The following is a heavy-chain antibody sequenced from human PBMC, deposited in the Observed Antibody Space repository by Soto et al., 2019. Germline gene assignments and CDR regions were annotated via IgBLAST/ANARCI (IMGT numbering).Heavy chain of an antibody. J-gene: IGHJ5*02. CDR3: ARGNKDFWSGYWWFDP. V-gene: IGHV1-8*01. CDR1: GYTFTSYD. D-gene: IGHD3-3*01. Sequence: QVQLVQSGAEVKKPGASVKVSCKASGYTFTSYDINWVRQATGRGLEWMGWMNPNSGNTGYAQKFQGRVTMTRNTSISTAYMELSSLRSEDTAVYYCARGNKDFWSGYWWFDPWGQGTLVTVSS. CDR2: MNPNSGNT.